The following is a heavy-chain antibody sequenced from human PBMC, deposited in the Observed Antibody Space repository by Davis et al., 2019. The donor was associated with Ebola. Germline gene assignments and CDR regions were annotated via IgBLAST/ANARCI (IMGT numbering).Heavy chain of an antibody. CDR1: GFTFSSYS. Sequence: GGSLRLSCAASGFTFSSYSMSWVRQAPGKGLEWVGRIKSKTDGGTTDCAAPVKGRFTIYSDDSKNTLYLQMNSLKTEDTAVYYCTTDRVVAAVYYYYYYGMDVWGQGTTVTVSS. J-gene: IGHJ6*02. D-gene: IGHD2-15*01. V-gene: IGHV3-15*01. CDR2: IKSKTDGGTT. CDR3: TTDRVVAAVYYYYYYGMDV.